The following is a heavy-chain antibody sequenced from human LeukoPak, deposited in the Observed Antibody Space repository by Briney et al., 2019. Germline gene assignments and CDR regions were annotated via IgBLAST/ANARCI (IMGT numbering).Heavy chain of an antibody. D-gene: IGHD3-9*01. Sequence: PGGSLRLSCAASGFTFSDYYMSWIRQAPGKGLEWVSYISSSSSYTNYADSVKGRFTISRDNAKNSLCLQMNSLRAEDTAVYYCARDRYDILTGYYDVWYFDYWGQGTLVTVSS. CDR2: ISSSSSYT. V-gene: IGHV3-11*05. CDR1: GFTFSDYY. CDR3: ARDRYDILTGYYDVWYFDY. J-gene: IGHJ4*02.